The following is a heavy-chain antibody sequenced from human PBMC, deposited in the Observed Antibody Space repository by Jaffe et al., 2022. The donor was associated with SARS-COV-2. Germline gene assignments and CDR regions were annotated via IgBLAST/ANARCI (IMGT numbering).Heavy chain of an antibody. CDR2: ISGSGGST. J-gene: IGHJ3*02. CDR1: GFTFSSYA. V-gene: IGHV3-23*01. D-gene: IGHD3-22*01. Sequence: EVQLLESGGGLVQPGGSLRLSCAASGFTFSSYAMSWVRQAPGKGLEWVSAISGSGGSTYYADSVKGRFTISRDNSKNTLYLQMNSLRAEDTAVYYCAKVGRFMIAPLWAFDIWGQGTMVTVSS. CDR3: AKVGRFMIAPLWAFDI.